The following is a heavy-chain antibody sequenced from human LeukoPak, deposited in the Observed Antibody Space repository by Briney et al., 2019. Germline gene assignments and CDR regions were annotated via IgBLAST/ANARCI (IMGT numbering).Heavy chain of an antibody. CDR2: LGATGAYT. D-gene: IGHD1-26*01. J-gene: IGHJ3*02. V-gene: IGHV3-23*01. Sequence: GVSLRLSCAASGFTFSSYPMIWVRQVPGKGLEWVSTLGATGAYTYYADSARGRFPISRDNSKNTVWLQMNSLRAEDTAVYYCAKKTIVGATVDAFDICGQGTMVTVSS. CDR1: GFTFSSYP. CDR3: AKKTIVGATVDAFDI.